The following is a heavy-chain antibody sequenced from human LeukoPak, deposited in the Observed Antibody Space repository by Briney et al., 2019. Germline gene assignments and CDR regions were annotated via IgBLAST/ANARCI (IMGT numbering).Heavy chain of an antibody. CDR2: IYYSGST. Sequence: SETLSLTCTVSGGSISSYYWSWIRQPPGKGLEWIGYIYYSGSTNYNPSLKSRVTISVDTSKNQFSLRLRSVTAADTAVYYCARGSSGYYLMAFGIDIWGQGTMVTVSS. V-gene: IGHV4-59*01. J-gene: IGHJ3*02. D-gene: IGHD3-22*01. CDR1: GGSISSYY. CDR3: ARGSSGYYLMAFGIDI.